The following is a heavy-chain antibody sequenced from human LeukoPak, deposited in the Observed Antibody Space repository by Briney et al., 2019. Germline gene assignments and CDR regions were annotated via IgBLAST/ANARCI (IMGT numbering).Heavy chain of an antibody. J-gene: IGHJ4*02. CDR1: GYTFTSYY. V-gene: IGHV1-46*01. Sequence: ASVKVSCKASGYTFTSYYMYWVRQAPGQGLEWMGMINPSGGSTTYAQRFQGRVTMTRDTSTSTVYMELSSLRSEDTAVYYCARDVGSSSWYFDYWGQGTLVTVSS. CDR3: ARDVGSSSWYFDY. D-gene: IGHD6-13*01. CDR2: INPSGGST.